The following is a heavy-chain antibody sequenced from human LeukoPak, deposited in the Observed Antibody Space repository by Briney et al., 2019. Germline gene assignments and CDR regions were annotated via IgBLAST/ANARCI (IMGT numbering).Heavy chain of an antibody. CDR1: GYTFTSYA. D-gene: IGHD1-1*01. CDR3: ARDKQLDWAHYYYYYMDV. CDR2: INPNSGGT. J-gene: IGHJ6*03. V-gene: IGHV1-2*02. Sequence: ASVKVSCKASGYTFTSYAMNWVRQAPGQGLEWMGWINPNSGGTNYAQKFQGRVTMTGDTSISAAYMELSRLTSDDTAVYYCARDKQLDWAHYYYYYMDVWGKGTPVTVSS.